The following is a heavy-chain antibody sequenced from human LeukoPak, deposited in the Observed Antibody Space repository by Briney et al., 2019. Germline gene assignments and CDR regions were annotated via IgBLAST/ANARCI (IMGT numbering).Heavy chain of an antibody. CDR1: GGSIRSYY. CDR2: IYYSGNT. J-gene: IGHJ4*02. Sequence: PSETLSLTCTVSGGSIRSYYWNWIRQPPGKGLEWIGYIYYSGNTNYNPYLKSRVTISVDTSKNQFSLKLSSVTAADTAVYYCARESLVATHYFDYWGQGALVTVSS. V-gene: IGHV4-59*12. CDR3: ARESLVATHYFDY. D-gene: IGHD5-12*01.